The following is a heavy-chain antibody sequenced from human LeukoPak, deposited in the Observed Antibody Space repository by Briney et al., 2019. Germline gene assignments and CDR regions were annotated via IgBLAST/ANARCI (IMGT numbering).Heavy chain of an antibody. CDR2: IIPILGIA. CDR3: ARGPTSPFDY. CDR1: GGTFSSYA. J-gene: IGHJ4*02. V-gene: IGHV1-69*04. Sequence: ASVKVSCKASGGTFSSYAIRWVRQAPGHRLEWMGRIIPILGIANYAQKFQGRVTITADKSTSTDYMELSSLRSEDTAVYYCARGPTSPFDYWGQGTLVTVSS.